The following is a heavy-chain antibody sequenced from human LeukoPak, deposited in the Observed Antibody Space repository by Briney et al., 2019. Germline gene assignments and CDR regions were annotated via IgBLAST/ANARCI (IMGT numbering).Heavy chain of an antibody. CDR3: ARLVRYNYYDSSGYYYFDY. CDR2: IYYSGST. Sequence: SETLSLTCTVSGGSISSSSYYWGRIRQPPGKGLEWIGSIYYSGSTYYNPSLKSRVTISVGTSKNQFSLKLSSVTAADTAVYYCARLVRYNYYDSSGYYYFDYWGQGTLVTVSS. J-gene: IGHJ4*02. D-gene: IGHD3-22*01. V-gene: IGHV4-39*01. CDR1: GGSISSSSYY.